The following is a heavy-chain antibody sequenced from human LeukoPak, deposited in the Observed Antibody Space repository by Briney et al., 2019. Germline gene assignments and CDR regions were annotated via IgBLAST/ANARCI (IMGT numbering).Heavy chain of an antibody. CDR3: AKDMGVVTAIGSFDY. CDR1: GFTFKNYA. Sequence: GGSLRLSCAASGFTFKNYAMHWVRQAPGKGLEWVSSISWNSGNVDYADSVKGRFTLSRDNAKNSLYLQMNSLRAEDTALYYCAKDMGVVTAIGSFDYWGQGTLVTVSS. V-gene: IGHV3-9*01. J-gene: IGHJ4*02. CDR2: ISWNSGNV. D-gene: IGHD2-21*02.